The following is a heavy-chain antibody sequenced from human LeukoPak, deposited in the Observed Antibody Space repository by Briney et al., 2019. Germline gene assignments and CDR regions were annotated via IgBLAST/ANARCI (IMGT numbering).Heavy chain of an antibody. CDR1: GFNFITYA. V-gene: IGHV3-30-3*01. Sequence: PGGSLRLSCAASGFNFITYAMHWVRQAPGKGLEWVAIISYDGSNKYYADSMKGRFTISRDDSKNMLYLQMNSLRAEDTAVYFCARDRGYSNEAGEDWGQGTLVTVSS. D-gene: IGHD1-26*01. CDR2: ISYDGSNK. CDR3: ARDRGYSNEAGED. J-gene: IGHJ4*02.